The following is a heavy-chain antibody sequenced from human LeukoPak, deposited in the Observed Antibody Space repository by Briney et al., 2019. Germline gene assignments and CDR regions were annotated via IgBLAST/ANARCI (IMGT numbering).Heavy chain of an antibody. J-gene: IGHJ6*03. Sequence: RPGGSLRLSCAASGFTFSSYGMHWVRQAPGKGLEWVAFIRYDGSNKYYADSVKGRFTISRDNSKNTLYLQMNSLRAEDTAVYYCAKDGGYCSGTSCSMRSSYYYYMDVWGKGTTVTVSS. CDR1: GFTFSSYG. CDR3: AKDGGYCSGTSCSMRSSYYYYMDV. D-gene: IGHD2-2*01. CDR2: IRYDGSNK. V-gene: IGHV3-30*02.